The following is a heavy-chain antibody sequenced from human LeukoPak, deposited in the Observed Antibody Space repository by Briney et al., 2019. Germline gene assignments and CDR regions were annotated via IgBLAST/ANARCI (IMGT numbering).Heavy chain of an antibody. V-gene: IGHV4-59*01. J-gene: IGHJ6*03. CDR2: IYYSGST. CDR3: ARGPYYYCMDV. Sequence: SETLSLTCTVSGGSLSSYYWSWIRQPPGKGLEWIGYIYYSGSTNYNPSLKSRVTISVDTSKTQFSLKLSSVTAADTAVYYCARGPYYYCMDVWGKGTTVTISS. CDR1: GGSLSSYY.